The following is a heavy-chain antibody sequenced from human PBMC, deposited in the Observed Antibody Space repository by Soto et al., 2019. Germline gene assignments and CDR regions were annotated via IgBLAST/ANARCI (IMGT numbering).Heavy chain of an antibody. CDR2: ISWHSGTI. V-gene: IGHV3-9*01. Sequence: VQLVESGGGLVQPGRSLRLSCAASGFTFRNYAMHWVRRAPGKGLEWVSGISWHSGTIGYADSVRGRFTISRDNAKNSLYLQMNSLRPEDPALYYCVKEKLYSNYEYYFDYWGQGTLVTVSS. CDR1: GFTFRNYA. CDR3: VKEKLYSNYEYYFDY. D-gene: IGHD4-4*01. J-gene: IGHJ4*02.